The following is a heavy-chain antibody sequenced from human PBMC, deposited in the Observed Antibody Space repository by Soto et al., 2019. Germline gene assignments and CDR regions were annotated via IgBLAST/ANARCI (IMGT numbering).Heavy chain of an antibody. Sequence: EVQLLESGGGLVQPGGSLRLSCAASGFTFSNYAMNWVRQAPGKGLEWVSAISNSFSDGNTHYADSVKGRFTISRDNDKNTVFLEMNSLIAEDTAVYYCAKVFSPEGGNYFDYWGQGTLVTVSS. V-gene: IGHV3-23*01. J-gene: IGHJ4*02. CDR3: AKVFSPEGGNYFDY. CDR1: GFTFSNYA. CDR2: ISNSFSDGNT.